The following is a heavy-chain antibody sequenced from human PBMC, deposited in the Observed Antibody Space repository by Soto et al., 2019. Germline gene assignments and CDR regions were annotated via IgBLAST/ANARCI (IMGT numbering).Heavy chain of an antibody. CDR1: GFTFSSYG. CDR3: AREGLLHHAFDI. J-gene: IGHJ3*02. CDR2: IWYDGSNK. Sequence: GGSLRLSCAASGFTFSSYGMHWVRQAPGKGLEWVAVIWYDGSNKYYADSVKGRFTISRDNSKNTLYLQMNSLRAEDTAVYYCAREGLLHHAFDIWGQGTMVTVSS. V-gene: IGHV3-33*01. D-gene: IGHD3-22*01.